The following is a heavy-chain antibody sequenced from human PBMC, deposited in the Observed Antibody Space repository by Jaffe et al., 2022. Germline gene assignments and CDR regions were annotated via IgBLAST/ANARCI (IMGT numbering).Heavy chain of an antibody. V-gene: IGHV3-30*02. Sequence: QVQLVESGGGVVQPGGSLRLSCAASGFTFSSYGMHWVRQAPGKGLEWVAFIRYDGSNKYYADSVKGRFTISRDNSKNTLYLQMNSLRAEDTAVYYCAKSSRGSSSWYLEHEPFDYWGQGTLVTVSS. CDR1: GFTFSSYG. J-gene: IGHJ4*02. D-gene: IGHD6-13*01. CDR3: AKSSRGSSSWYLEHEPFDY. CDR2: IRYDGSNK.